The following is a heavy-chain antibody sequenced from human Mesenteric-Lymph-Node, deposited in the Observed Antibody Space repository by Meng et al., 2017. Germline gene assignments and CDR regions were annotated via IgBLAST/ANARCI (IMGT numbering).Heavy chain of an antibody. CDR2: AYYRSKWYY. Sequence: VQRPQSDPVSVKPSHHVSPPFAIPRATFSNNMSACSCIRPSPSRGLEWLGKAYYRSKWYYDYAVSVKSRVTFNPDTSKNQFSLHLESVTPEDTAVYYCARNDYGDLRYHWFDPWGQGTLVTVSS. V-gene: IGHV6-1*01. D-gene: IGHD4-17*01. CDR1: RATFSNNMSA. J-gene: IGHJ5*02. CDR3: ARNDYGDLRYHWFDP.